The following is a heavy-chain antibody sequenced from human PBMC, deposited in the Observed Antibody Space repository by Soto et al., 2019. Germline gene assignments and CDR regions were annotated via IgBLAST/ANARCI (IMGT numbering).Heavy chain of an antibody. CDR2: IIPIFGTA. Sequence: QVPLVQSGAEVKKPGSSVKVSCKASGGTFSSYAISWVRQAPGQGLEWMGGIIPIFGTANYAQKFQGRVTITADESPSTAYMELSSLRSEDTAVYYCASFSFGGVIVSGWGQGTLVTVSS. CDR1: GGTFSSYA. CDR3: ASFSFGGVIVSG. J-gene: IGHJ4*02. D-gene: IGHD3-16*02. V-gene: IGHV1-69*01.